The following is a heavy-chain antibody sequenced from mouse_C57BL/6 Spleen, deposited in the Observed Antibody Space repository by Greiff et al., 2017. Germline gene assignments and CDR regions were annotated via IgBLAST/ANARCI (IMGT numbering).Heavy chain of an antibody. CDR1: GYAFTNYL. V-gene: IGHV1-54*01. J-gene: IGHJ3*01. Sequence: QVQLQQSGAELVRPGTSVKVSCKASGYAFTNYLIEWVKQRPGQGLEWIGVINPGSGGTNYNEKFKRKATLTADKSSSTAYMQLSSLTSEDSAVYFCARLNWDGFAYWGQGTLVTVSA. CDR2: INPGSGGT. CDR3: ARLNWDGFAY. D-gene: IGHD4-1*01.